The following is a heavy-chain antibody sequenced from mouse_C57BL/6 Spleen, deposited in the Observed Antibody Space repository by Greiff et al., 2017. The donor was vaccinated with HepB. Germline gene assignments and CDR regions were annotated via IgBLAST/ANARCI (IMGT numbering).Heavy chain of an antibody. V-gene: IGHV1-50*01. Sequence: QVQLQQPGAELVKPGASVKLSCKASGYTFTSYWMQWVKQRPGQGLEWIGEIDPSDSYTNYNQKFKGKATLTVDTSSSTAYMQLSSLTSEDSAVYYCARQRGGPHYYAMDYWGQGTSVTVSS. CDR1: GYTFTSYW. CDR3: ARQRGGPHYYAMDY. J-gene: IGHJ4*01. CDR2: IDPSDSYT. D-gene: IGHD1-1*02.